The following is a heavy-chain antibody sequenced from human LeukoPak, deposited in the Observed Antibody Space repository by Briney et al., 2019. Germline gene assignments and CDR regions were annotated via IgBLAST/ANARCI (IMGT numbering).Heavy chain of an antibody. V-gene: IGHV3-23*01. J-gene: IGHJ4*02. D-gene: IGHD6-6*01. CDR3: AKKLPDASSYFDF. Sequence: GGSLRLSCAASGFTFSNYAMSWVRQAPGKGLEWVSSITGNALNTYHADFIKGRFTISRDNSQNTVYLQMNSLRGEDTAIYFCAKKLPDASSYFDFWGQGILVTVSS. CDR2: ITGNALNT. CDR1: GFTFSNYA.